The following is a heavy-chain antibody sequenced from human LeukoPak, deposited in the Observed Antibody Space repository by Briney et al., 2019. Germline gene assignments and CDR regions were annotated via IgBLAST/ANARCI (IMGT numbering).Heavy chain of an antibody. CDR1: GFSLSTNA. Sequence: PGGSLRLSCLTSGFSLSTNAMSWVRQAPGKGLEWVSGISGSGASTYYADSVKGRFTISRDDSRSSLYLQMNSLRGEDTAVNYCAKDVGKWESLHYFDYWGQGTLVTVSS. D-gene: IGHD1-26*01. CDR2: ISGSGAST. CDR3: AKDVGKWESLHYFDY. J-gene: IGHJ4*02. V-gene: IGHV3-23*01.